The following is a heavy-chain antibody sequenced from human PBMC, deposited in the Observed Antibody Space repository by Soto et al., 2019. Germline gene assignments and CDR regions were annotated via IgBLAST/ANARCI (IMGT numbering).Heavy chain of an antibody. Sequence: QVQLVQSGAEVKKPGASMKVPCKASAFSVYYLHWVRQAPGQGLEWMGRINPNSGVTTYAQRFQGWVTMTSDTSITTSFLDLSNVDFDDTAVYYCALERQLNSPSDAFDIWGQGTMVTVSS. CDR2: INPNSGVT. J-gene: IGHJ3*02. D-gene: IGHD6-13*01. CDR3: ALERQLNSPSDAFDI. V-gene: IGHV1-2*04. CDR1: AFSVYY.